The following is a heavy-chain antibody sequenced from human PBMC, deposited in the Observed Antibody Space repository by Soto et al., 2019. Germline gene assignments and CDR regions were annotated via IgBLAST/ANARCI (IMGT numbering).Heavy chain of an antibody. CDR3: TREVYRYGFLIGIDS. CDR1: GFTVSNNH. Sequence: EVQLVESGGGLVQPGGSLRLSCAASGFTVSNNHLSWFCQAPGKGLEWVSVIFTSGTTFYAESVKGRFTISRDTSKNTVSLQMNSLRVEDTGLYYCTREVYRYGFLIGIDSWGQGALVSVSS. V-gene: IGHV3-66*01. CDR2: IFTSGTT. D-gene: IGHD5-18*01. J-gene: IGHJ4*02.